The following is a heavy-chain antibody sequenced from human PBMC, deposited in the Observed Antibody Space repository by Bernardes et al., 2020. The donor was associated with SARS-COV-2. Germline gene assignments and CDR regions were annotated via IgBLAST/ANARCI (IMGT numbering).Heavy chain of an antibody. CDR1: GYTFTSYD. J-gene: IGHJ4*02. CDR2: MNPNSGNT. Sequence: ASVKVSCKASGYTFTSYDINWVRQATGQGLEWMGWMNPNSGNTGYAQKFQGRVTMTRNTSISTAYMELSSLRSEDTAVYYCARGRVEWLITDTGTSDYWGQGTLVTVSS. CDR3: ARGRVEWLITDTGTSDY. V-gene: IGHV1-8*01. D-gene: IGHD3-3*01.